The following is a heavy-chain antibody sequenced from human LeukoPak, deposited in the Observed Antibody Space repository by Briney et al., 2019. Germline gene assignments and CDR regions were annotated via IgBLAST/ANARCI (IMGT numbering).Heavy chain of an antibody. CDR2: ISYDGSNK. J-gene: IGHJ4*02. V-gene: IGHV3-30*04. CDR3: AKSSRRTVGATPY. CDR1: GFTFSSYA. D-gene: IGHD1-26*01. Sequence: GGSLRLSCAASGFTFSSYAMHWVRQAPGKGLEWVALISYDGSNKCYADSVKGRFTISSDNSKNTLYLQMNSLRAEDTAVYYCAKSSRRTVGATPYWGQGTLVTVSS.